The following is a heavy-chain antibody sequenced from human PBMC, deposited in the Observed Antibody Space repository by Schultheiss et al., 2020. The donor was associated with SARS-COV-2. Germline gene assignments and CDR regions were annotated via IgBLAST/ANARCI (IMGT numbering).Heavy chain of an antibody. CDR3: AKDQRLYSLAVTGTYFDY. CDR1: GFTVSSNY. V-gene: IGHV3-53*04. Sequence: GGSLRLSCAASGFTVSSNYMSWVRQAPGKGLEWVSVIYSGGSTYYADSVKGRFTISRHNSKNTLYLQMNSLRAEDTAVYYCAKDQRLYSLAVTGTYFDYWGQGTLVTVSS. J-gene: IGHJ4*02. CDR2: IYSGGST. D-gene: IGHD6-13*01.